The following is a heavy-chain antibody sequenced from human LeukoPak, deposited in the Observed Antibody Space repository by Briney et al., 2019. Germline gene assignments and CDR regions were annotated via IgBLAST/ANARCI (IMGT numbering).Heavy chain of an antibody. CDR2: IYTSGST. CDR1: GGSISSYY. Sequence: SETLSLTCTVSGGSISSYYWSWIRQPPGEGLEWIGYIYTSGSTNYNPSLKSRVTMSVDTSKNQFSLKLSSMTAADTAVDYCARDRLIPPSVGEYYMYVWGKGTTVTVSS. J-gene: IGHJ6*03. V-gene: IGHV4-4*09. D-gene: IGHD3-16*01. CDR3: ARDRLIPPSVGEYYMYV.